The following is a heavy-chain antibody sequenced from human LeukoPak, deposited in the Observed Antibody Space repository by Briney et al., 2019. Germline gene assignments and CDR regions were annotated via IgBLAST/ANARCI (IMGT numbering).Heavy chain of an antibody. CDR2: IDSDGSST. Sequence: PAGSLSLSCVASGFTFSSYCMHWVRHAPRKGLVWVSRIDSDGSSTTYADSVKGRFTISRDNAKNTLYLQMNSLRAEDTAVYYCARVKDPGYRYGDFDYWGQGTLVTVSS. CDR1: GFTFSSYC. J-gene: IGHJ4*02. D-gene: IGHD5-18*01. V-gene: IGHV3-74*01. CDR3: ARVKDPGYRYGDFDY.